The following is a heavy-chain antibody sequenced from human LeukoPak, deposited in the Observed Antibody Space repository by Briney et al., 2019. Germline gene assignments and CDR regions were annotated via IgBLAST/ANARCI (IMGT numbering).Heavy chain of an antibody. Sequence: ASVKVSCKASGYTFTGYYMHWVRQAPGQGLEWMGWINPNSGGTNYAQKFQGRVTMTRDTSISTAYMELSRLRSEDTAVYYCARGGGYSYGYAFDYWGQGTLVTVSS. CDR2: INPNSGGT. J-gene: IGHJ4*02. V-gene: IGHV1-2*02. CDR3: ARGGGYSYGYAFDY. D-gene: IGHD5-18*01. CDR1: GYTFTGYY.